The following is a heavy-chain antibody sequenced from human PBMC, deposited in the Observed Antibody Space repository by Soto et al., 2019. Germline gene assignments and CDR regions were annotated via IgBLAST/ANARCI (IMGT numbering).Heavy chain of an antibody. CDR3: AKDHGMDV. Sequence: GGSLRLSCVASGFTFSDYSMAWVRQSPGKGLEWVSSISGSGGSTYYADSVKGRFTISRDNSKNTVFLQMNSLRAEDTAVYYCAKDHGMDVWGQGATVTVSS. CDR1: GFTFSDYS. V-gene: IGHV3-23*01. CDR2: ISGSGGST. J-gene: IGHJ6*02.